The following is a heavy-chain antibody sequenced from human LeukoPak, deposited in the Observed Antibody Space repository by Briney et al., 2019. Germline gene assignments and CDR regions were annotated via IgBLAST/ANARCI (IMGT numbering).Heavy chain of an antibody. Sequence: GGSLRLSCAASGFTFNTYTIHWVRQAPGKGLEWVAVVSDDGSNEKHADSVKGRFTISRDNSKNTLSLQMNSLRTDDTAVYYCARGSGTYLDYWGQGTLVTVSS. CDR2: VSDDGSNE. CDR1: GFTFNTYT. D-gene: IGHD3-3*01. CDR3: ARGSGTYLDY. V-gene: IGHV3-30*04. J-gene: IGHJ4*02.